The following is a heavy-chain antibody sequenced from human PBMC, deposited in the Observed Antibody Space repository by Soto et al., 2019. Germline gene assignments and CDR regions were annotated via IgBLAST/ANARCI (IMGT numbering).Heavy chain of an antibody. Sequence: QVQLVQSGAEVKKPGSSVNVACKASGGTFSTYAMSWVRQAPGQGLEWMGRIIPMLATTNYAQKFQGRVTITADESTSTAYMELRRLTYENTAVYYCARSSDTSGPSDYYFGMDVWGQGTTVTVSS. D-gene: IGHD6-25*01. J-gene: IGHJ6*02. CDR1: GGTFSTYA. V-gene: IGHV1-69*11. CDR3: ARSSDTSGPSDYYFGMDV. CDR2: IIPMLATT.